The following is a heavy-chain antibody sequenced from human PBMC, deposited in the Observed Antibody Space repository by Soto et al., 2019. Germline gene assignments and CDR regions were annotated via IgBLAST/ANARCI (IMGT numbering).Heavy chain of an antibody. CDR1: GYTFTGYY. D-gene: IGHD6-19*01. Sequence: ASVKVSCKASGYTFTGYYMHWVRQAPGQGLEWMGWGNPNSGGTNYAKKFQGRVTLTSDTSISTAYMALSRLRSDDTAVYSCARVGGGQWRPRDYWGQGTLVTVSS. J-gene: IGHJ4*02. CDR2: GNPNSGGT. V-gene: IGHV1-2*02. CDR3: ARVGGGQWRPRDY.